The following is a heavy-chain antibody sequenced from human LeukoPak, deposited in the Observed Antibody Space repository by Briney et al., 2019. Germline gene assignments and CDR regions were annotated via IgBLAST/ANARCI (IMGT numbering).Heavy chain of an antibody. D-gene: IGHD3-9*01. CDR3: ARTRDILTGYSIDF. Sequence: PGGSLRLSCAASGFSFSTYWMSWVRQAPGKGLEWVANIKQDGSEKYYADAVKGRYTISRDNSKNKRYLAIHSLIAEDTAIYYCARTRDILTGYSIDFWGQGTLVTVSS. V-gene: IGHV3-7*03. J-gene: IGHJ4*02. CDR2: IKQDGSEK. CDR1: GFSFSTYW.